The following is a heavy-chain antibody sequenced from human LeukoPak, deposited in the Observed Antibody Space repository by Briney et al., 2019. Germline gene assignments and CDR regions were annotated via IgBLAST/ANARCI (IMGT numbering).Heavy chain of an antibody. V-gene: IGHV3-48*03. J-gene: IGHJ4*02. D-gene: IGHD1-26*01. Sequence: GGSLRLSCAASGFTFSSYEMNWVRQAPGRGLEWVSFISTSGTSTFYADSVKGRFTISRDNAKNSLYLQMNSLRAEDTALYYCTRDEVGATTEFDYWGQGTLVTVSS. CDR3: TRDEVGATTEFDY. CDR1: GFTFSSYE. CDR2: ISTSGTST.